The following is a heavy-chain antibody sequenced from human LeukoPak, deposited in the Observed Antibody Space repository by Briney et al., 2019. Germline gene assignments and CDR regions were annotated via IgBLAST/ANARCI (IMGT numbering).Heavy chain of an antibody. D-gene: IGHD6-25*01. CDR3: ANIIRKYTSGYYYFDY. J-gene: IGHJ4*02. CDR1: EFTFSSYA. CDR2: ISFDGNNE. V-gene: IGHV3-30-3*01. Sequence: PGGSLRLSCAASEFTFSSYAMHWVRQAPGKGPEWVADISFDGNNEHYADSVKGRFTISRDNSKNTLYLQMNSLRAEDTAVYYCANIIRKYTSGYYYFDYWGQGTLVTVSS.